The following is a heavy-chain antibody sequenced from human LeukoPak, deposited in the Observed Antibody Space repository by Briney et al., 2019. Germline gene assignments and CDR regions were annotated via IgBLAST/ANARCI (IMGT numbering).Heavy chain of an antibody. CDR1: GYTLTELS. V-gene: IGHV1-24*01. D-gene: IGHD6-13*01. CDR2: FDPEDGET. J-gene: IGHJ5*02. Sequence: GASVTVSCKVSGYTLTELSMHWVRQAPGKGLEWMGGFDPEDGETIYAQKFQGRVTITEDTSTDTAYMELSSLRSEDTAVYYCATPIAAAGNWFDPWGQGTLVTVSS. CDR3: ATPIAAAGNWFDP.